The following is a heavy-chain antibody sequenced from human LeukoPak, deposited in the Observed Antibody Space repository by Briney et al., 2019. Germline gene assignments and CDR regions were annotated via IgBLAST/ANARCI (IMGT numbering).Heavy chain of an antibody. V-gene: IGHV4-34*01. D-gene: IGHD2-2*01. J-gene: IGHJ4*02. Sequence: SETLSLTCAVYGGSFSGYYWSWIRQPPGKGLEWIGEINHSGSTNYNPSLKSRVTISVDTSKNQFSLKLSSVTAADSAVYYCARSHVVPAAILDYWGQGTLVTVSS. CDR1: GGSFSGYY. CDR2: INHSGST. CDR3: ARSHVVPAAILDY.